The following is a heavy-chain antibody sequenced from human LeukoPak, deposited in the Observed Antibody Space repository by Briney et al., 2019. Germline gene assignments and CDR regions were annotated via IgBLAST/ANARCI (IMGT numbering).Heavy chain of an antibody. Sequence: PGGSLRLSCAASGFTFSSYGMHWVRQAPGKGLEGVAFIRYDGSNKYYADSVKGRFTISRDNSKNTLYLQMNSLRTEDTALYYCAKATTILTTSYYFDYWGQGTLVTVSS. D-gene: IGHD3-9*01. J-gene: IGHJ4*02. CDR1: GFTFSSYG. V-gene: IGHV3-30*02. CDR3: AKATTILTTSYYFDY. CDR2: IRYDGSNK.